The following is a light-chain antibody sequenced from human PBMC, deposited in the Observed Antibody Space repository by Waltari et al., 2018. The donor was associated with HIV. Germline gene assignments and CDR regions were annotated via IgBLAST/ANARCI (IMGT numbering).Light chain of an antibody. J-gene: IGLJ2*01. Sequence: QSALTQPRSVSGSPGQSVTVSCTGSKSDIGTYDYGSWYQQYPDKAPKLIIYDFNCRPLGFPDRFSGSKSGNTAYLTISGLQAADEADYYCCSYSGSYPHIVLFVGGTKLTVL. CDR2: DFN. V-gene: IGLV2-11*01. CDR1: KSDIGTYDY. CDR3: CSYSGSYPHIVL.